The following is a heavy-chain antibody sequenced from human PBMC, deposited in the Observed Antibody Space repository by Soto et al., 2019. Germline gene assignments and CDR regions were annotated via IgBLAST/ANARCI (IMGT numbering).Heavy chain of an antibody. J-gene: IGHJ4*02. CDR2: IKSKTDGGTT. CDR3: TTDQTSRYSRGRIDY. V-gene: IGHV3-15*07. CDR1: GFTFSNAW. Sequence: GGSLRLSCAASGFTFSNAWMNWVRQAPGKGLEWVGRIKSKTDGGTTDYAAPVKGRFTISRDDSKNTLYLEMNSLKTEDTAVYYCTTDQTSRYSRGRIDYWGQGTLVTVSS. D-gene: IGHD6-13*01.